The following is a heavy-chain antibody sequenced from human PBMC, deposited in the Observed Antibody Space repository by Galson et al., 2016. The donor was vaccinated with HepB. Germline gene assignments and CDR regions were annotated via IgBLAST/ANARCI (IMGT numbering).Heavy chain of an antibody. J-gene: IGHJ4*02. Sequence: SLRLSCAASGFTFSSYSMNCVRQAPGKGLEWVSYISSSSNTIYYPDSVKGRFTISRDNAKNSLYLQMNSLRDEDTAVYYCARVGPEDYDSSGLDYWGQGTLVTVSS. CDR2: ISSSSNTI. CDR1: GFTFSSYS. V-gene: IGHV3-48*02. D-gene: IGHD3-22*01. CDR3: ARVGPEDYDSSGLDY.